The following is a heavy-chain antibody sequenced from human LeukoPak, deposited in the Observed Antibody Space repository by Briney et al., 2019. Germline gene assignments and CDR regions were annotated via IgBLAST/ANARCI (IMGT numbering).Heavy chain of an antibody. V-gene: IGHV3-43*01. CDR2: INWDGGST. J-gene: IGHJ4*02. D-gene: IGHD5-12*01. CDR1: GFIFDDFT. Sequence: GGSLRLSCAASGFIFDDFTIHWVRQVPGKGLEWVSLINWDGGSTYYADSVKGRFTISRDNSKNSLYLQMDSLTTEDTAFYYCAKGDVDAPMNFYHWGQGTLVTVSS. CDR3: AKGDVDAPMNFYH.